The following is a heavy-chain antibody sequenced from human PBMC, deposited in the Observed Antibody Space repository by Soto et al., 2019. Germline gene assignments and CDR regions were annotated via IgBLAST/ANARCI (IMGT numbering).Heavy chain of an antibody. CDR3: ARMGAATDF. Sequence: PSETLSLTCTVSGGSFTDYYWTWIRQPPGKGLQWVGYIYYTGGTSYNPSLKSRVTISLDTSKNQFSLNLGSVTAADTAIYFCARMGAATDFWGQGTLVTVSS. D-gene: IGHD3-16*01. CDR2: IYYTGGT. CDR1: GGSFTDYY. V-gene: IGHV4-59*08. J-gene: IGHJ4*02.